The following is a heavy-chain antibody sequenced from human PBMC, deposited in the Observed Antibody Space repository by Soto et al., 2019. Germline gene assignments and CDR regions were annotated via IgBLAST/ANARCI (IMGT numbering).Heavy chain of an antibody. CDR3: ARDRQYSSHSVVY. D-gene: IGHD6-6*01. CDR2: ISSSSSYI. Sequence: GGSLRLSCAASGFTFSSYSMNWVRQAPGKGLEWVSSISSSSSYIYYADSVKGRFTISRDNAKNSLYLQMNSLRAEDTAVYYCARDRQYSSHSVVYWGQGTLVTVSS. J-gene: IGHJ4*02. V-gene: IGHV3-21*01. CDR1: GFTFSSYS.